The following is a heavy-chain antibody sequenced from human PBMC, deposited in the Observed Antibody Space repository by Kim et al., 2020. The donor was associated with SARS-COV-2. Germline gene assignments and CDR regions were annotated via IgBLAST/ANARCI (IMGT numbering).Heavy chain of an antibody. V-gene: IGHV5-10-1*01. CDR3: ARTCSGGSCYFYAFDI. Sequence: SFQGHVTISADKSISTAYLQWSSLKASDTAMYYCARTCSGGSCYFYAFDIWGQGTMVTVSS. D-gene: IGHD2-15*01. J-gene: IGHJ3*02.